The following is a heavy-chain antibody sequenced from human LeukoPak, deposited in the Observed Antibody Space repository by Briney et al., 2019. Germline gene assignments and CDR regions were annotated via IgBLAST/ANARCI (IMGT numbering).Heavy chain of an antibody. Sequence: GGSLRLSCAASGFTFSDYYMSWIRQAPGKGLEWVSYISSSGSTIYYADSVKGRFTISRDNAKNSLYLQMNSLRAEDTAVYYCAREVAPITIFGVGYYGMDVWGQGTTVTVSS. CDR2: ISSSGSTI. J-gene: IGHJ6*02. CDR1: GFTFSDYY. CDR3: AREVAPITIFGVGYYGMDV. D-gene: IGHD3-3*01. V-gene: IGHV3-11*01.